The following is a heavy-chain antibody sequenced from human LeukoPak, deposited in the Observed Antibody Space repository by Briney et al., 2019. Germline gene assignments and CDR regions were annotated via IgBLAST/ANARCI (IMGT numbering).Heavy chain of an antibody. Sequence: PGGSLRLSCAASGFTLSNHAMIWVRQAPGKGLDWVSSISGSGAMTYYADSVKGRFTISRDNAKNSLSLQMNSLRAEDTAVYYCARALNYDILTGYCDYWGQGTLVTVSS. V-gene: IGHV3-23*01. CDR3: ARALNYDILTGYCDY. D-gene: IGHD3-9*01. CDR1: GFTLSNHA. J-gene: IGHJ4*02. CDR2: ISGSGAMT.